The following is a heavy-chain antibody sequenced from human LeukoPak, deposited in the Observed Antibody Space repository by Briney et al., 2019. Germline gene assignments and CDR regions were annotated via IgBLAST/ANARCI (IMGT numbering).Heavy chain of an antibody. V-gene: IGHV3-23*01. J-gene: IGHJ4*02. CDR1: GFXFSSYA. Sequence: GGSLRLSCAASGFXFSSYAISWVRQAPGKGLEWVSAISGSGGSTYYADSVKGRFTISRDNSKNTLYLQMNSLRAEDTAVYYCATLHGITMIVGVPAYWGQGTLVTVSS. CDR3: ATLHGITMIVGVPAY. CDR2: ISGSGGST. D-gene: IGHD3-22*01.